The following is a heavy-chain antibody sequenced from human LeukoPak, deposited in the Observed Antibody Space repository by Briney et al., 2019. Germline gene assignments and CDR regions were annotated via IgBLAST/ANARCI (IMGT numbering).Heavy chain of an antibody. V-gene: IGHV1-69*04. Sequence: GASVKVSCKASGGTFSSYAISWVRQAPGQGLEWMGRIIPILGIANYAQKFQGRVTITADKSTSTAYMELSSLRSEDTAVYYCARDDGTVTARRDIVVVPAAIFVLVGAFDIWGQGTMVTVSS. CDR2: IIPILGIA. CDR3: ARDDGTVTARRDIVVVPAAIFVLVGAFDI. CDR1: GGTFSSYA. D-gene: IGHD2-2*02. J-gene: IGHJ3*02.